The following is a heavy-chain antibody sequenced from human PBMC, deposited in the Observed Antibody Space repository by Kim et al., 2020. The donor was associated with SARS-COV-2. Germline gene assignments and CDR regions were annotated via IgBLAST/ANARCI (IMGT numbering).Heavy chain of an antibody. D-gene: IGHD2-2*01. CDR3: ARGKVVPAARDYYGMDV. J-gene: IGHJ6*02. V-gene: IGHV4-34*01. Sequence: KSRVAISVDTSKNQFSLKLSSVTAADTAVYYCARGKVVPAARDYYGMDVWGQGTTVTVSS.